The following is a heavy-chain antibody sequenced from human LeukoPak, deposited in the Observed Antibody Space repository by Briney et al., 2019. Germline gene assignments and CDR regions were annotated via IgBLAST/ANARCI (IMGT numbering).Heavy chain of an antibody. J-gene: IGHJ2*01. CDR3: ARTYYDFWSGSRYWYFQL. V-gene: IGHV4-59*08. Sequence: PSRTLSLTCTVSGDSISSHYWSWVRQPPGKGLEWIGYIYYSGSTNYNPSLKSRVTISVDTSKNQFSLKLSSVTAADTAVYYCARTYYDFWSGSRYWYFQLWGRGTLVTVSS. D-gene: IGHD3-3*01. CDR1: GDSISSHY. CDR2: IYYSGST.